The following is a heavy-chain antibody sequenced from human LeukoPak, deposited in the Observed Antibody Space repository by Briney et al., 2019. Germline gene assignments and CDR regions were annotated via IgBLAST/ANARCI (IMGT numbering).Heavy chain of an antibody. CDR3: AKSLYGGCDY. CDR2: VNGNGGST. CDR1: GFTFSNYA. Sequence: PGGSLRLSCAASGFTFSNYAMNWVRQAPGKGLEWVSGVNGNGGSTSYADSVKGRFTNSRDNSKNTVYLQMNSLRVEDTAVYYCAKSLYGGCDYWGQGTVVTVSS. D-gene: IGHD3-16*02. J-gene: IGHJ4*02. V-gene: IGHV3-23*01.